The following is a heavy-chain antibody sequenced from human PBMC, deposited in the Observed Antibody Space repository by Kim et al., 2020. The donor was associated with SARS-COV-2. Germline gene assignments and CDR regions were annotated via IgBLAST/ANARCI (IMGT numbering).Heavy chain of an antibody. J-gene: IGHJ6*02. CDR3: ASGRRVVIEPDYYYYYYGMDV. Sequence: SETLSLTCTVSGGSISSSSYYWGWIRQPPGKGLEWIGSIYYSGSTYYNPSLKSRVTISVDTSKNQFSLKLSSVTAADTAVYYCASGRRVVIEPDYYYYYYGMDVWGQGTTVTVSS. CDR1: GGSISSSSYY. CDR2: IYYSGST. V-gene: IGHV4-39*07. D-gene: IGHD3-3*01.